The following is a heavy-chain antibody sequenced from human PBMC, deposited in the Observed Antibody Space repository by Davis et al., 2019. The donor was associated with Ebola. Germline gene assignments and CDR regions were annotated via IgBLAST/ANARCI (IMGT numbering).Heavy chain of an antibody. CDR1: EFAFSNYA. Sequence: PGGSLRLSCAASEFAFSNYAMHWVRQAPGKGLEWVAVISYDGGYKYYADSVKGRFTISRDNSKNTLYLQMNSLRVEDTAVYYCARVKQWGIAVTGTLDYWGQGTLVTVSS. V-gene: IGHV3-30*04. CDR2: ISYDGGYK. J-gene: IGHJ4*02. D-gene: IGHD6-19*01. CDR3: ARVKQWGIAVTGTLDY.